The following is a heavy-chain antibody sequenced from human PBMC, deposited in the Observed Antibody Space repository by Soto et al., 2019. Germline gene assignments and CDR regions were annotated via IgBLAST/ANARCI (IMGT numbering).Heavy chain of an antibody. CDR3: AKDRGEGITMVRGAEASGGYYYGMDV. V-gene: IGHV3-23*01. J-gene: IGHJ6*02. Sequence: EVQLLESGGGLVQPGGSLRLSCAASGFTFSSYAMSWVRQAPGKGLEWVSAISGSGGSTYYADSVKGRFTISRDNSKNTRYLRMNSLRAEDTAVYYCAKDRGEGITMVRGAEASGGYYYGMDVWGQGTTVTVSS. CDR1: GFTFSSYA. CDR2: ISGSGGST. D-gene: IGHD3-10*01.